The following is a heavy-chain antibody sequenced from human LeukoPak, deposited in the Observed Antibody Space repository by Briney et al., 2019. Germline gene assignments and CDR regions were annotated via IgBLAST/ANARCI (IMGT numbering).Heavy chain of an antibody. V-gene: IGHV3-30*02. CDR2: IQDDGATT. Sequence: GGSLRLSCAASAFTFSTFPMHWVRQAPGKGLEWVALIQDDGATTNYADSVRGRFTISRDNSKSTVYLQMNSLKPDDTAVYYCATQSITLVVVISPFDYWGQGTLVTVSS. CDR3: ATQSITLVVVISPFDY. D-gene: IGHD3-22*01. CDR1: AFTFSTFP. J-gene: IGHJ4*02.